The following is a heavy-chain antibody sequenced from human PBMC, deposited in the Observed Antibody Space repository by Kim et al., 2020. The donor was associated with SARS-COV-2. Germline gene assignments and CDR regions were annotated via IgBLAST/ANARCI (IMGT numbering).Heavy chain of an antibody. CDR2: INNSGTT. V-gene: IGHV4-59*01. CDR1: GGSIRPYD. CDR3: ARAHYGDLREDYFDF. Sequence: SETLSLTCTVSGGSIRPYDWSWIRQPPGKGLEWLGNINNSGTTNHTPSLKSRVTISVDTSKNQVSLILRSVTAADTAVYYCARAHYGDLREDYFDFWGQG. J-gene: IGHJ4*02. D-gene: IGHD4-17*01.